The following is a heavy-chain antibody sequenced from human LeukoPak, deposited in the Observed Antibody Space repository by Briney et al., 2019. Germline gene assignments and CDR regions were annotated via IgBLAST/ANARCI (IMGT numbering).Heavy chain of an antibody. V-gene: IGHV3-48*02. Sequence: GGSLRLSCAASGFTFSTYSMNWVRQAPGKGPEWVSYISGSSSTIYYADYVKGRFTISRDNAKNSLYLQMNSLRDEDTAVYYCARDYDNTGRAFDIWGQGTMVTVSS. CDR1: GFTFSTYS. CDR3: ARDYDNTGRAFDI. CDR2: ISGSSSTI. J-gene: IGHJ3*02. D-gene: IGHD3-22*01.